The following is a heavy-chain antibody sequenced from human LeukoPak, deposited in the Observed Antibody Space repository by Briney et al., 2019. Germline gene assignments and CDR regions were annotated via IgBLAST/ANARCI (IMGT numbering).Heavy chain of an antibody. D-gene: IGHD6-19*01. CDR2: LSGSGGST. V-gene: IGHV3-23*01. Sequence: GGSLRLSCAASGFTFSSYAMNWVRQAPGEGVEGVSALSGSGGSTSYADSVKGRFTISRDNSRDTLYLQMKSLRAEDTAVYYCAKTPRNSGWWIDYWGQGTLVTVSS. CDR1: GFTFSSYA. J-gene: IGHJ4*02. CDR3: AKTPRNSGWWIDY.